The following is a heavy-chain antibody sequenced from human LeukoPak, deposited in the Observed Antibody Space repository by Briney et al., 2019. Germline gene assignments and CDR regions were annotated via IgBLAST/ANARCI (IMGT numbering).Heavy chain of an antibody. CDR3: ARNSSSWYGYFDL. CDR2: INIYKGNT. CDR1: GYIFTSHG. V-gene: IGHV1-18*01. J-gene: IGHJ2*01. D-gene: IGHD6-13*01. Sequence: GASVKVSCKASGYIFTSHGLSWVRQAPGQGLEWMGWINIYKGNTNYAQKFQGRVTMTTDTSTSTAYMELRSLRSDDTAVYYCARNSSSWYGYFDLWGRGTLVTVSS.